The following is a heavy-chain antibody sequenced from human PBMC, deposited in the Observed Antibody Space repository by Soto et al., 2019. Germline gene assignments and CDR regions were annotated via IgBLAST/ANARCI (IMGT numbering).Heavy chain of an antibody. Sequence: QVQLVQSGAEEKKPGASVKVSCKTSGYTFTTYAVHWVRQAPGQRLEWMGWIVTGNGDTRYSEKFQGRVSITRDTSATTAYMELSSLRSEDTAVYYCARDGETAGTPRNWFDPWGQGTLVTVSS. CDR3: ARDGETAGTPRNWFDP. V-gene: IGHV1-3*05. J-gene: IGHJ5*02. CDR1: GYTFTTYA. CDR2: IVTGNGDT. D-gene: IGHD5-18*01.